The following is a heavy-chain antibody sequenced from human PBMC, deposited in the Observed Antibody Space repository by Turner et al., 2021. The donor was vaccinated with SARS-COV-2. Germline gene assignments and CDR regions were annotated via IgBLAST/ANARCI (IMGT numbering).Heavy chain of an antibody. CDR3: AKDRSFRGGTYLFDY. Sequence: QVHLVKSGGGVVQPGRSLRLSCAASGFTFSSYGMHWVRQAPGKGLEGVSIISYDGNKQDYADSVKGRITISRDNSKNTLYLQMNSLRAEDTAVYYCAKDRSFRGGTYLFDYWGQGTLVTVSS. V-gene: IGHV3-30*18. CDR2: ISYDGNKQ. D-gene: IGHD1-26*01. CDR1: GFTFSSYG. J-gene: IGHJ4*02.